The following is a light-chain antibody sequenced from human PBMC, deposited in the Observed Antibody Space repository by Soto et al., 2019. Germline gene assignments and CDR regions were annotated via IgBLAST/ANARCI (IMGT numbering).Light chain of an antibody. CDR2: KAS. CDR3: QQYNSYSVT. J-gene: IGKJ1*01. Sequence: DIQMTQSPSTLSASVGDIFTITGRASQSISSWLAWYQQKPGKAPKLLIYKASSLESGVPSRFSGSGSGTEFTLTISSLQPDDFATYYCQQYNSYSVTFGQGTKVDIK. CDR1: QSISSW. V-gene: IGKV1-5*03.